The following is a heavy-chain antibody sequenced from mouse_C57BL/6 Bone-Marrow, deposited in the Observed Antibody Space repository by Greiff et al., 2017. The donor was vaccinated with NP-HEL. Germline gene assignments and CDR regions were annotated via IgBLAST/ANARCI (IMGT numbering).Heavy chain of an antibody. CDR2: INPNYGTT. CDR1: GYSFTDYN. Sequence: VQLKESGPELVKPGASVKISCKASGYSFTDYNMNWVKQSNGKSLEWIGVINPNYGTTSYNQKFKGKATLTVDQSSSTAYMQLHSLTSEDSAVYYCALYCGNYVGAMDYWGQGTSVTVSS. V-gene: IGHV1-39*01. CDR3: ALYCGNYVGAMDY. J-gene: IGHJ4*01. D-gene: IGHD2-1*01.